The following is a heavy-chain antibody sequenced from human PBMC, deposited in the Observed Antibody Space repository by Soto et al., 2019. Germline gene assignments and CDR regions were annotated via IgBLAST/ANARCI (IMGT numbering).Heavy chain of an antibody. CDR3: ARQARQQLVPSYYFDY. J-gene: IGHJ4*02. Sequence: SETLSLTCTVSGGSISSYYWSWIRQPPGKGLEWIGYIYYSGSTNYNPSLKSRVTISVDTSKNQFSLKLSSVTAADTAVYYCARQARQQLVPSYYFDYWGQGTLVTVSS. CDR1: GGSISSYY. D-gene: IGHD6-13*01. CDR2: IYYSGST. V-gene: IGHV4-59*08.